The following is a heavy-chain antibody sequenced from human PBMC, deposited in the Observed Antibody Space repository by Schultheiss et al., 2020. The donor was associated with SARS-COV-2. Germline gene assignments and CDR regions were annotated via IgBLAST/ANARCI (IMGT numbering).Heavy chain of an antibody. CDR1: GFTFSSYA. V-gene: IGHV3-NL1*01. D-gene: IGHD3-22*01. CDR3: ARDGSYDSSNWYFDL. Sequence: GESLKISCAASGFTFSSYAMHWVRQAPGKGLEWVSVIYSGGSTYYADSVKGRFTISRDNSKNTLYLQMNSLRAEDTAVYYCARDGSYDSSNWYFDLWGRGTLVTVSS. J-gene: IGHJ2*01. CDR2: IYSGGST.